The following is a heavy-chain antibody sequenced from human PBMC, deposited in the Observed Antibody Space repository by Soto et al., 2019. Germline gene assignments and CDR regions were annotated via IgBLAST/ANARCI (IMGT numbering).Heavy chain of an antibody. CDR1: GFTFSTAW. CDR2: IKTTSDGGRI. Sequence: VQLVESGGGLVKPGESLRLSCAASGFTFSTAWMTWVRQAPGRGREWVARIKTTSDGGRIHYHAPVKGRFTIARDDSKDTLFLQMNSLKIEDTALYYCIRDPYGSTWGQGTLVTVSS. J-gene: IGHJ5*02. D-gene: IGHD3-10*01. V-gene: IGHV3-15*01. CDR3: IRDPYGST.